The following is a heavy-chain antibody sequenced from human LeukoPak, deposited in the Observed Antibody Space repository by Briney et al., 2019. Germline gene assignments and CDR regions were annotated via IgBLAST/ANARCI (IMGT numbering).Heavy chain of an antibody. CDR2: IYARGSA. D-gene: IGHD1-26*01. V-gene: IGHV4-4*07. Sequence: PSETLSLTCTVSAGSINSHYLSWIRQPAGKGLEWIGRIYARGSADYNPSLKSRVTMSVDTSKNQFSLKLTSVTAADTAVYYCARDRLGTTPDYWGQGALVTVSS. J-gene: IGHJ4*02. CDR1: AGSINSHY. CDR3: ARDRLGTTPDY.